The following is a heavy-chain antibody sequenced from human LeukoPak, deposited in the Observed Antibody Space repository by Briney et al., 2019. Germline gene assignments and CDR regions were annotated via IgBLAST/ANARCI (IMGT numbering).Heavy chain of an antibody. J-gene: IGHJ5*02. D-gene: IGHD3-10*01. V-gene: IGHV1-2*02. Sequence: PGASVKVSCKASGHTFTGYYMHWVRQAPGQGLEWMGWSNPNSGGTNYAQKFQGRVTMTRDTSISTAYMELSRLRSDDTAVYYCARAMVRISKNWFDPWGQGTLVTVSS. CDR3: ARAMVRISKNWFDP. CDR2: SNPNSGGT. CDR1: GHTFTGYY.